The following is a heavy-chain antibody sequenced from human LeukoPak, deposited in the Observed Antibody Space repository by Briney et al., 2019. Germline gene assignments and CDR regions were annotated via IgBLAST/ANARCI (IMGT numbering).Heavy chain of an antibody. D-gene: IGHD5-12*01. CDR3: ARRIYSGYDTPFDY. Sequence: PSETLSLTCTVSGGSISSSSYYWGWIRQPPGKGLEWIGGIYYSGSTYYNPSLKSRVTISVDTSKNQFSLKLSSVTAADTAVYYCARRIYSGYDTPFDYWGQGTLVTVSS. V-gene: IGHV4-39*01. CDR2: IYYSGST. CDR1: GGSISSSSYY. J-gene: IGHJ4*02.